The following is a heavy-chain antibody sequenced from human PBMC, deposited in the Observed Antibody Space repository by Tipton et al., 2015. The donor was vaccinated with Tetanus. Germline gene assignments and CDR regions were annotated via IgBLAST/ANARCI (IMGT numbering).Heavy chain of an antibody. CDR1: GFTFSRYA. Sequence: SGFTFSRYAMHWVRQVPGKGLEWVAFMWYDGSHIYYADSLKGRFTIPRDNSNSTLFLLMNSLGAEDTAVYYCARDLGQSYFDYWGQGTLVTGSS. V-gene: IGHV3-33*01. CDR3: ARDLGQSYFDY. J-gene: IGHJ4*02. D-gene: IGHD7-27*01. CDR2: MWYDGSHI.